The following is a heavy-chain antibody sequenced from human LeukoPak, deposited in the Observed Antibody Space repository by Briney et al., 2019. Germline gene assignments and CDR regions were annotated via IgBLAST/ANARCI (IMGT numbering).Heavy chain of an antibody. Sequence: PGGSLRLSCAASGFTFSSYAMHWVRQAPGKGLEYVSAIGSNGGSTYYANSVKGRFTISRDNSKNTLYLQMGSLRAEDMAVYYCAREVSSGSYYDYWGQGTLVTVSS. CDR1: GFTFSSYA. J-gene: IGHJ4*02. CDR2: IGSNGGST. V-gene: IGHV3-64*01. CDR3: AREVSSGSYYDY. D-gene: IGHD1-26*01.